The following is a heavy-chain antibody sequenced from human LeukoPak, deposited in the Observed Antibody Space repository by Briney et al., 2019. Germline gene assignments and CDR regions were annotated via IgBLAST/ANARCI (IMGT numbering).Heavy chain of an antibody. CDR3: ARDIVGAAYYWFDP. V-gene: IGHV4-31*03. CDR1: GGSIRSGGYY. Sequence: SETLSLTCTVSGGSIRSGGYYWSWIRQHPGKGLEWIGYIYYSGSTYYNPSLKSRVTISVDTSKNQFSLKLSSVTAADTAVYYCARDIVGAAYYWFDPWGQGTLVTVSS. J-gene: IGHJ5*02. D-gene: IGHD1-26*01. CDR2: IYYSGST.